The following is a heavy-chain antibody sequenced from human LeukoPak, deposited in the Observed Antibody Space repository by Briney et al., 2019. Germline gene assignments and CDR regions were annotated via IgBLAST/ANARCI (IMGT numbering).Heavy chain of an antibody. CDR3: AREPSGTLDY. CDR1: GDPLNDNLYY. V-gene: IGHV4-39*07. D-gene: IGHD1-26*01. Sequence: SETLSLTCNVSGDPLNDNLYYWGWIRQSPGKGLEWIGAFYSSGSTSSHSSLKSRVTISVDTSKNQFSLKLSSVTAADTAVYYCAREPSGTLDYWGQGTLVTVSS. CDR2: FYSSGST. J-gene: IGHJ4*02.